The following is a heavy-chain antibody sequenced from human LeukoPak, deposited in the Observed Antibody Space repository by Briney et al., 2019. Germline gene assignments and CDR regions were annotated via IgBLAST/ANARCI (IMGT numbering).Heavy chain of an antibody. CDR2: IYYSGST. J-gene: IGHJ3*02. CDR1: GGSISSYY. V-gene: IGHV4-59*01. Sequence: SETPSLTCTVSGGSISSYYWSWIRQPPGKGLEWIGYIYYSGSTNYNPSLKSRVTISVDTSKNQFSLKLSSVTAADTAVYYCASYVFRYAFDIWGQGTMVTVSS. D-gene: IGHD2-21*01. CDR3: ASYVFRYAFDI.